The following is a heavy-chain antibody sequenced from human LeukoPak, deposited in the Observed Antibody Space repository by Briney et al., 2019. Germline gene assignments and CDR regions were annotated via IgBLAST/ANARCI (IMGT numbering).Heavy chain of an antibody. CDR3: TRDEWGGCAN. J-gene: IGHJ4*02. D-gene: IGHD1-26*01. CDR2: IKRKIDGETT. V-gene: IGHV3-15*01. Sequence: RSGGSLRLSCAASGFTFSNAWMSWVRQTPGKGLEWVGRIKRKIDGETTDYAAPVKGRFTISRDDSKNILYLEMNSLKTEDTGMYYCTRDEWGGCANWGQGTLVTVSS. CDR1: GFTFSNAW.